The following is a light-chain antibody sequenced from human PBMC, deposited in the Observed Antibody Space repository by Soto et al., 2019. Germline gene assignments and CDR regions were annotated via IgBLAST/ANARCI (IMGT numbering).Light chain of an antibody. Sequence: SYELTQPPSVSVSPGQTASITCSGDKLGDKYASWYQQKPGQSPVLVIYQDTKRPSGIPERFSGSNSGNTATLTISGTQAVDEAVYYCQAWDTSTSYVFGSGTKGTVL. CDR2: QDT. V-gene: IGLV3-1*01. J-gene: IGLJ1*01. CDR1: KLGDKY. CDR3: QAWDTSTSYV.